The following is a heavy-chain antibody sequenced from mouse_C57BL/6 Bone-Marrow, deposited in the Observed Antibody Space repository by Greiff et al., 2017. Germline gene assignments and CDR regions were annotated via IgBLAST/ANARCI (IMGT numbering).Heavy chain of an antibody. CDR2: IYPRDGST. V-gene: IGHV1-85*01. Sequence: QVQLQQSGPELVKPGASVKLSCKASGYTFTSYDINWVKQRPGQGLEWIGWIYPRDGSTKYNEKFKGKATLTVDTSSSTAYMELHSLTSEDSAVYFSAREGSIVTFVYWGQSTPLTDSS. CDR1: GYTFTSYD. CDR3: AREGSIVTFVY. J-gene: IGHJ2*01. D-gene: IGHD2-13*01.